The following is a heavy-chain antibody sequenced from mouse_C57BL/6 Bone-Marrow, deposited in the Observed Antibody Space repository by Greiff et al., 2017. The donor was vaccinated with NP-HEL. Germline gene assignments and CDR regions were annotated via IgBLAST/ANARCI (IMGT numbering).Heavy chain of an antibody. V-gene: IGHV1-74*01. CDR2: IHPSDSDT. CDR3: AIPSTTVVGVPISWFAY. D-gene: IGHD1-1*01. CDR1: GYTFTSYW. Sequence: QVQLQQPGAELVKPGASVKVSCKASGYTFTSYWMHWVKQRPGQGLEWIGRIHPSDSDTNYNQKFKGKATLTVDKSSSTAYMQLSSLTSEDSAVYYCAIPSTTVVGVPISWFAYWGQGTLVTVSA. J-gene: IGHJ3*01.